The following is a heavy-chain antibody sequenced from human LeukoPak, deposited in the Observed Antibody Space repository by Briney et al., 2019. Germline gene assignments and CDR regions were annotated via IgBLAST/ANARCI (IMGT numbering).Heavy chain of an antibody. Sequence: PSETLSLTCTGSAGSISSYYWSWIRQPPGKGLEWIGYIYTSGSTNYNPSLKSRVTISVDTSKNQFSLKLSSVTAADTAVYYCARHAARGSSPGAYYYYMDVWGKGTTVTVAS. J-gene: IGHJ6*03. D-gene: IGHD6-6*01. CDR3: ARHAARGSSPGAYYYYMDV. CDR1: AGSISSYY. V-gene: IGHV4-4*09. CDR2: IYTSGST.